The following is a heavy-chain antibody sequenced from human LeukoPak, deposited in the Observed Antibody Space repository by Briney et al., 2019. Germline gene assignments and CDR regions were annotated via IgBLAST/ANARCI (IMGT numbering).Heavy chain of an antibody. CDR2: IYHSGST. D-gene: IGHD6-19*01. Sequence: KASETLSLTCAVSGYSISSGYYWGWIRQPPGKGLEWVGSIYHSGSTYYNPSLKSRVTISVDTSKNQFSLKLSSVTAADTAVYYCASDSNGWYLGGPFDYWGQGTLVTVSS. V-gene: IGHV4-38-2*01. J-gene: IGHJ4*02. CDR1: GYSISSGYY. CDR3: ASDSNGWYLGGPFDY.